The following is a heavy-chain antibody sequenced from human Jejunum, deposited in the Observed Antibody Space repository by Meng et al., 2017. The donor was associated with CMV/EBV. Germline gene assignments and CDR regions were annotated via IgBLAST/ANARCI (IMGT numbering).Heavy chain of an antibody. Sequence: TVNMYTMNWVRQAPGKGLEWVSSISSSSSSDYIYYADSVKGRFTISRDNTKNSLYLQMNTLRVEDTAVYYCARDYGSGTTGDFDYWGQGTLVTVSS. CDR3: ARDYGSGTTGDFDY. V-gene: IGHV3-21*01. D-gene: IGHD3-10*01. CDR1: TVNMYT. CDR2: ISSSSSSDYI. J-gene: IGHJ4*02.